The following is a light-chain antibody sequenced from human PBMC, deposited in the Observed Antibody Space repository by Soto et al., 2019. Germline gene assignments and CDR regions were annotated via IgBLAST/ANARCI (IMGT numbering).Light chain of an antibody. CDR3: QQANSFPVT. J-gene: IGKJ4*01. CDR2: AAS. Sequence: DDQMTQSPSSVSASVGDRVTITCRASQDISRYLAWYQQKSGKAPKLLIYAASTLESGVPSRFSGSGSGTYFTLTINSLQPEDFATYYCQQANSFPVTFGGGTKVEIK. V-gene: IGKV1-12*01. CDR1: QDISRY.